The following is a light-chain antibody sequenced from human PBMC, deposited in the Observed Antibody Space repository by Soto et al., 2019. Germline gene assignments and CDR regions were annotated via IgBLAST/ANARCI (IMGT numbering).Light chain of an antibody. V-gene: IGKV3-15*01. CDR2: GAS. J-gene: IGKJ4*01. Sequence: EIVMTQSPATLSVSPGERATLSCRASQSVSSNLAWYQQKPGQAPRLLIDGASTRATGIPARFSGSGSGTEFTPTITTPQSEAVAVYYCQQYNNWPPLPFGGGTKVEIK. CDR1: QSVSSN. CDR3: QQYNNWPPLP.